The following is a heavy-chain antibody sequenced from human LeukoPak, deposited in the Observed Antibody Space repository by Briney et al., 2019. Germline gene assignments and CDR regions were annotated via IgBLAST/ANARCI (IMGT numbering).Heavy chain of an antibody. J-gene: IGHJ4*02. CDR1: GFTFSGYT. Sequence: PGGSLGLSCAASGFTFSGYTMSWVRQAPGKGLEWVSAISGGGEKTYYADSVKGRFTISRDNSKGTLYLQMNSLGAEDSALYYCARDFYDSSGYYYDYWGQGTLVTVSS. D-gene: IGHD3-22*01. V-gene: IGHV3-23*01. CDR3: ARDFYDSSGYYYDY. CDR2: ISGGGEKT.